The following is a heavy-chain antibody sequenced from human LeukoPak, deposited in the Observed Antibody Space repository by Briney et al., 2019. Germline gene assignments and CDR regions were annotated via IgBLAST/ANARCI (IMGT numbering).Heavy chain of an antibody. CDR2: IYTSGST. D-gene: IGHD1-26*01. Sequence: SETLSLTSTVSGGSISSYYWSWIRQPAGKGLEWIGRIYTSGSTNYNPSLKSRVTMSVDTSKNQFSLKLSSVTAADTAVYYCARDQAILGWFDPWGQGTLVTVSS. CDR3: ARDQAILGWFDP. CDR1: GGSISSYY. J-gene: IGHJ5*02. V-gene: IGHV4-4*07.